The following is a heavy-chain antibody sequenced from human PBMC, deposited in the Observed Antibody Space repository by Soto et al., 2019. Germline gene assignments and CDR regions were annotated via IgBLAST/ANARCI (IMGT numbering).Heavy chain of an antibody. J-gene: IGHJ3*02. CDR1: GFTFSDYY. V-gene: IGHV3-11*01. D-gene: IGHD6-6*01. CDR3: ARIAARPYDAFEI. Sequence: GGSLRLSCAASGFTFSDYYMSWIRQAPGKGLEWVSSILGSGSTIYYADSVKGRFTISRDNAKNSLYLQMDSLRAEDTAVYYCARIAARPYDAFEIWGQGTMVTVSS. CDR2: ILGSGSTI.